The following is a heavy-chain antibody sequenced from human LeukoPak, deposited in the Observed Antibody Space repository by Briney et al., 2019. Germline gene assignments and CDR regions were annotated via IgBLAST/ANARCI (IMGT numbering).Heavy chain of an antibody. J-gene: IGHJ4*02. CDR1: GFTFSNAW. CDR3: TTEDIVVVPAALYY. Sequence: GGSLRLSCAASGFTFSNAWMSWVRQAPGKGLEWVGRIKSKTDGGTTDYAAPVKGRFTISRDDSKNTLYLQMNSPKTEDTAVYYCTTEDIVVVPAALYYWGQGTLVTVSS. V-gene: IGHV3-15*01. D-gene: IGHD2-2*01. CDR2: IKSKTDGGTT.